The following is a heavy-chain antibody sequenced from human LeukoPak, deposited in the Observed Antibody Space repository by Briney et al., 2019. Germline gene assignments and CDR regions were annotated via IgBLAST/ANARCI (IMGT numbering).Heavy chain of an antibody. CDR1: GFTFSNAW. J-gene: IGHJ4*02. CDR3: ARIRADVLTGNYIDY. D-gene: IGHD3-9*01. V-gene: IGHV3-7*01. CDR2: IKTDGSEK. Sequence: GGSLRLSCAASGFTFSNAWMSWVRQAPGKGLEWVANIKTDGSEKYYADSVKGRFTISRDNAKNLLNLQMNSLRAEDTAVYYCARIRADVLTGNYIDYWGQGTLVTVSS.